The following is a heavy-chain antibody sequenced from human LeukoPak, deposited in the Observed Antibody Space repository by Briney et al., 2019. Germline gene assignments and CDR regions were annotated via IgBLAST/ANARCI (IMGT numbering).Heavy chain of an antibody. Sequence: QPGGSLRLSCAASGFTFSSYGMHWVRQAPGKGLEWVAFIRYDGSNKYYADSVKGRFTISRDNSKNTLYLQMNSLRAEDTAVYYCANGGPIPPRYIVVVPAAPFAYWGQGTLVTVST. J-gene: IGHJ4*02. D-gene: IGHD2-2*01. CDR2: IRYDGSNK. CDR1: GFTFSSYG. V-gene: IGHV3-30*02. CDR3: ANGGPIPPRYIVVVPAAPFAY.